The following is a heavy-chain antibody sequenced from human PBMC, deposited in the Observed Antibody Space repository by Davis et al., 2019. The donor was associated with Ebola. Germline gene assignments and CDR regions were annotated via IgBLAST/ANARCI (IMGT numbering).Heavy chain of an antibody. D-gene: IGHD6-13*01. CDR3: SAAGHVDY. Sequence: GESLKISCAASGFTFSGSAMHWVRQASGKGLEWVGRIRSKANSYATAYAASVKGRFTISRDDSKNTAYLQMSSLKTEDTAVYYCSAAGHVDYWGQGTLVTVSS. V-gene: IGHV3-73*01. CDR2: IRSKANSYAT. J-gene: IGHJ4*02. CDR1: GFTFSGSA.